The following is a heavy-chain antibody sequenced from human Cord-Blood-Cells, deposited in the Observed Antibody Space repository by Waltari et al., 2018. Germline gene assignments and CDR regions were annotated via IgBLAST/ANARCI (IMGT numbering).Heavy chain of an antibody. D-gene: IGHD4-17*01. V-gene: IGHV1-69*02. CDR2: IIPILGIA. CDR3: AKQNGDYDAFDI. J-gene: IGHJ3*02. Sequence: QVQLVQSGAEVKKPGSSVKVSCKASGGTFSSYTISWVRQAPGQGLEWMGRIIPILGIANNAQKFQGRVTITADKSTSTAYMELSSLRSEDTAVYYCAKQNGDYDAFDIWGQGTMVTVSS. CDR1: GGTFSSYT.